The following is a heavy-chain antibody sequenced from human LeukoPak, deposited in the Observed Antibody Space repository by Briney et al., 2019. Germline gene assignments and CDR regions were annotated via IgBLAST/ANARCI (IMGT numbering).Heavy chain of an antibody. V-gene: IGHV1-2*02. D-gene: IGHD3-3*01. Sequence: ASVKVSCKASGYTFTGYYMHWVRQAPGQGLEWMGWINPNSGGTNYAQKFQGRVTMTRDTSISTAYMELSRLRSDDTAVYYCARARLRFSEWFTYWGQGTLVTVSS. CDR3: ARARLRFSEWFTY. CDR1: GYTFTGYY. CDR2: INPNSGGT. J-gene: IGHJ4*02.